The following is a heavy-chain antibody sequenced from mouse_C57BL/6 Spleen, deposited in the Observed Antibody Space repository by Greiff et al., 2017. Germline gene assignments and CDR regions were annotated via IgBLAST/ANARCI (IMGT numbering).Heavy chain of an antibody. Sequence: QVQLQQPGAELVKPGASVKVSCKASGYTFTSYWMHWVKQRPGQGLEWIGRIHPSDSDTNYNQKFKGKATLTVDKSSSTAYMQLSSLSSEDSAVYYCAISGYDYYQAWCAYWGQGTLVTVSA. CDR1: GYTFTSYW. CDR3: AISGYDYYQAWCAY. CDR2: IHPSDSDT. V-gene: IGHV1-74*01. J-gene: IGHJ3*01. D-gene: IGHD2-4*01.